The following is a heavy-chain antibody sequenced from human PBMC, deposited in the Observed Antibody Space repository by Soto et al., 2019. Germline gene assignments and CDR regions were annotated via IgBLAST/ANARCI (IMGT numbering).Heavy chain of an antibody. V-gene: IGHV3-11*01. CDR2: ISTSGSTI. Sequence: QVQLVESGGGLVKPGGSLRLSCAASGFTFSDYFMSWIRQAPGKGLECISYISTSGSTIYYADSVKGRFTISRDNAKNSLYLQMNSLRAEDTAVYYCATDTPVSGYYYYYGMDVWGQGTTVTVSS. CDR1: GFTFSDYF. CDR3: ATDTPVSGYYYYYGMDV. J-gene: IGHJ6*02.